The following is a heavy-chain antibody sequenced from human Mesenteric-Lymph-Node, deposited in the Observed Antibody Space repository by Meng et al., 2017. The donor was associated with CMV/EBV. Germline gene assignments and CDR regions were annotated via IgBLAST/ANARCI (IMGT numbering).Heavy chain of an antibody. CDR1: GFTFNSYA. V-gene: IGHV3-23*01. CDR2: ISGSGSST. CDR3: AKDLGVGYCSSTTCGAFDI. D-gene: IGHD2-2*03. Sequence: GGSLRLSCAASGFTFNSYAMTWVRQAPGKGLEWVSTISGSGSSTYYSDSVKGRFTISRDNSENTLYVEMKSLRAEDTAVYYCAKDLGVGYCSSTTCGAFDIWGQGTMVTVSS. J-gene: IGHJ3*02.